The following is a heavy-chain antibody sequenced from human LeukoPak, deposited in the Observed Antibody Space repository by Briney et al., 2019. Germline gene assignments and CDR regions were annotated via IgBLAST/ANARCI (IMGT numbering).Heavy chain of an antibody. Sequence: PGRSLRLPCAAPGLTFSSYAMNWVRQAPGKGLEWVAVIWYDGSNKYYADSVKGRFTISRDNSENTLYLQMNSLRAEDTAVYYCAKAEGVYPFYIYDYWGQGTLVTVSS. CDR2: IWYDGSNK. V-gene: IGHV3-33*06. CDR1: GLTFSSYA. D-gene: IGHD5/OR15-5a*01. J-gene: IGHJ4*02. CDR3: AKAEGVYPFYIYDY.